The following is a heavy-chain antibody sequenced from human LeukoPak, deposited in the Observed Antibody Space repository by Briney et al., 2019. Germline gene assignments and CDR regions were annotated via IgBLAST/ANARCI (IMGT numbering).Heavy chain of an antibody. CDR2: ISGSGGST. CDR3: AREVDWLLYFDY. J-gene: IGHJ4*02. D-gene: IGHD3-9*01. CDR1: GFTFSSYA. V-gene: IGHV3-23*01. Sequence: PGGSLRLSCAASGFTFSSYAMSWVRQAPGKGLEWVSAISGSGGSTYYADSVKGRFTISRDNAKNSLYLQMNSLRAEDTAVYYCAREVDWLLYFDYWGQGTLVTVSS.